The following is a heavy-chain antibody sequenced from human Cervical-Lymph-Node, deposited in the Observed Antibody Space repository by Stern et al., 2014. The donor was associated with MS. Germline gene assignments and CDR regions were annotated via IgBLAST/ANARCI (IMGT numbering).Heavy chain of an antibody. D-gene: IGHD3-9*01. CDR3: ARVISHDTNPSLRYFDWLFDGMDV. CDR1: GFSFGTYS. V-gene: IGHV3-21*06. CDR2: ITGSSSYI. Sequence: EVQLVESGGGLVKPGGSLRLSCAASGFSFGTYSMNWVRQTPGKGLEWVASITGSSSYIYYADSVKGRCTISRDNAGNSLYLQMNNLRAEDTAVYYCARVISHDTNPSLRYFDWLFDGMDVWGQGTKVTVSS. J-gene: IGHJ6*02.